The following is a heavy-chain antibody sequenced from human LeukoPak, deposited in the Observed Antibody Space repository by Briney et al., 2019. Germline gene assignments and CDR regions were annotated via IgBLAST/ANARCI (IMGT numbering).Heavy chain of an antibody. CDR3: ARGIGASGGYFDS. Sequence: SQTLSLTCAISGDSVSGNSGAWTWIRQSPSRGLEWLGRTYYRSKWFNDYAVSVKSRISINPDTSKNQFSLHLNSVTPEDTAVYYCARGIGASGGYFDSWGQGTLVTVSS. CDR2: TYYRSKWFN. D-gene: IGHD6-13*01. CDR1: GDSVSGNSGA. J-gene: IGHJ4*02. V-gene: IGHV6-1*01.